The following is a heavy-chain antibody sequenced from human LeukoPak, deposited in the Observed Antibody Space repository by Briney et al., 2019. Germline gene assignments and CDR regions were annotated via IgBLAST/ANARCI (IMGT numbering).Heavy chain of an antibody. D-gene: IGHD3-22*01. CDR1: GFTFSSYSMN. CDR3: ARHLAYYYGSSGHSSPHAFDI. J-gene: IGHJ3*02. CDR2: IYYSGST. V-gene: IGHV4-39*01. Sequence: GSLRLSCAASGFTFSSYSMNWVRQAPGKGLEWVGSIYYSGSTYYNPSLKSRVTISVDTSKNQFSLKLSSVTAADTAVYYCARHLAYYYGSSGHSSPHAFDIWGQGTMVTVSS.